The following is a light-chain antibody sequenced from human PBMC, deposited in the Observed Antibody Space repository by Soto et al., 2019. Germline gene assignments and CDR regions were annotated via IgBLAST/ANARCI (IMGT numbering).Light chain of an antibody. CDR1: QSVSSN. V-gene: IGKV3-15*01. CDR3: QQYNNWPRWT. CDR2: GAS. J-gene: IGKJ1*01. Sequence: MVLPQSPATLSVSPGERATLSCRASQSVSSNLAWYQQKSGQAPRLLIYGASTRATGIPARFSGSGSGTEFTLTISSLQSEDFAVYYCQQYNNWPRWTFGQGTKV.